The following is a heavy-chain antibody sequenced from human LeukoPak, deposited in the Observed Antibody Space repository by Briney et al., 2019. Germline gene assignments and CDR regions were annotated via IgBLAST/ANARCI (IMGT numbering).Heavy chain of an antibody. CDR2: INHSGST. Sequence: ASETLSLTCAVYGGSFSGYYWSWIRQPPGKGLEWIGEINHSGSTNYNPSLKSRVTISVDTSKNQFSLKLSSVTAADTAVYYCARSSYYYGADAFNIWGQGTMVTVPS. J-gene: IGHJ3*02. CDR1: GGSFSGYY. D-gene: IGHD3-10*01. V-gene: IGHV4-34*01. CDR3: ARSSYYYGADAFNI.